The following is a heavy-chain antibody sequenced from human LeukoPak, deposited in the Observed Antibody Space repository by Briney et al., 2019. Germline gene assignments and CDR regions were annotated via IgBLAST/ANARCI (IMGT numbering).Heavy chain of an antibody. Sequence: PSETLSLTCTVSGGSISGSSYYWGWVRQPPGKGLEWIGSIVYSGTTHYDPSLKSRVTISVDTSKSRFSLRLSSVTAADTAIYYCARDFGDHRIDYWGQRTLVTVSS. CDR2: IVYSGTT. V-gene: IGHV4-39*01. CDR3: ARDFGDHRIDY. J-gene: IGHJ4*02. CDR1: GGSISGSSYY. D-gene: IGHD4-17*01.